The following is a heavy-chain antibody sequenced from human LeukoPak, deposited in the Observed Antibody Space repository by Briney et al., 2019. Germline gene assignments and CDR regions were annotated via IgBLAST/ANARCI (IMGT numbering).Heavy chain of an antibody. CDR1: GYTFTRYA. J-gene: IGHJ6*02. V-gene: IGHV7-4-1*02. Sequence: EASVKVSCKASGYTFTRYAMNWLRQAPGQGLEWMGWINPNTGNPTYAQAFTGRFVFSLDTSVSTAYLQISSLNTEDTAVYYCARVHVRVGELRFLEGYYGMDVWGQGTTVTVSS. D-gene: IGHD3-3*01. CDR3: ARVHVRVGELRFLEGYYGMDV. CDR2: INPNTGNP.